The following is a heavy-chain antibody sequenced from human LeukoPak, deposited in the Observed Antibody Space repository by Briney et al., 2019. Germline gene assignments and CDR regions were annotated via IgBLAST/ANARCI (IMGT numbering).Heavy chain of an antibody. V-gene: IGHV3-23*01. J-gene: IGHJ4*02. CDR3: AKDSRVPPLFDY. CDR1: GFTFSSYA. D-gene: IGHD3-10*01. CDR2: ISGSGGST. Sequence: PGGTLRLSCAASGFTFSSYAMSWVRQAPGKGLEWVSAISGSGGSTYYADSVKGRFTISRDNSKNTLYLQMNSLRAEDTAVYYCAKDSRVPPLFDYWGQGTLVTVSS.